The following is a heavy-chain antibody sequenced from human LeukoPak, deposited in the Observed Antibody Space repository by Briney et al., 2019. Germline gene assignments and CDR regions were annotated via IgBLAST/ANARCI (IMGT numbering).Heavy chain of an antibody. J-gene: IGHJ6*02. V-gene: IGHV1-18*01. D-gene: IGHD6-19*01. CDR1: GYIFTSRG. CDR2: ISAYNGNT. CDR3: ARDLPGAAVEGTTRGMDV. Sequence: ASGKVSCKASGYIFTSRGITWVRQAPGQGLEWMGGISAYNGNTNYAQNVQGRVTVTRDTSTSTAYMELRSLRFDDTAVYYCARDLPGAAVEGTTRGMDVWGQGTTVTVSS.